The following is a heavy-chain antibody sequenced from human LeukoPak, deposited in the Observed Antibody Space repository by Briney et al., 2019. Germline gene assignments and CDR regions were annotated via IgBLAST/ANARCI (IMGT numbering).Heavy chain of an antibody. CDR3: ARLERDWKAGAAFDY. D-gene: IGHD1-1*01. J-gene: IGHJ4*02. CDR2: IYYSGST. V-gene: IGHV4-59*08. Sequence: SETLSLTCTVSGGSISSYYWSWIRQPPGKGLEWIGYIYYSGSTNYNPSLKSRVTISVDTSKNQFSLKLSSVTAADTAVYYCARLERDWKAGAAFDYWSQGTLVTVYS. CDR1: GGSISSYY.